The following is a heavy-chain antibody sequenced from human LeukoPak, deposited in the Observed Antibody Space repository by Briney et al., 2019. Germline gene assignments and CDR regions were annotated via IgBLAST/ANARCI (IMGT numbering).Heavy chain of an antibody. CDR1: GFTFSSYA. V-gene: IGHV3-23*01. D-gene: IGHD6-19*01. CDR2: ISGSGGST. CDR3: AKDLGYSSGWERGADYYGMDV. Sequence: GGSLRLSCAASGFTFSSYAMSWVRQAPGKGLEWVSAISGSGGSTYYADSVKGRFTISRDNSKNTLYLQMNSLRAEDTAVYYCAKDLGYSSGWERGADYYGMDVWGQGTTVTVSS. J-gene: IGHJ6*02.